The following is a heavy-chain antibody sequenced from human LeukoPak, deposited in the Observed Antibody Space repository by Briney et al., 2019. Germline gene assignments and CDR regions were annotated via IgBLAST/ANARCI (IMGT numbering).Heavy chain of an antibody. CDR1: GFTFSSYW. Sequence: GGSLRLSCAASGFTFSSYWMHWVRQPPGKGLVWVSRTNSDGNSTRYADSVKGRFTISRDNAKNTLYLQMNGLRVEDTAVYYCARDGDRSRGDTFDIWGQGTMVTVSS. D-gene: IGHD3-10*01. CDR3: ARDGDRSRGDTFDI. V-gene: IGHV3-74*01. CDR2: TNSDGNST. J-gene: IGHJ3*02.